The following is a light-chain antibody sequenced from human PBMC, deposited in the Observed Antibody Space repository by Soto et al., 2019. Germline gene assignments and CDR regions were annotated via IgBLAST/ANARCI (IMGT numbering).Light chain of an antibody. CDR3: QQYNSYKT. CDR2: DAS. CDR1: QSISSW. J-gene: IGKJ1*01. Sequence: DIQMTQSPSTLSASVGDRVTITCRASQSISSWLAWYQQKPGKAPKLLIYDASSVESGVPSRFSGSGSGTDFTLTSSSLHPDDFATYYCQQYNSYKTFGQGTKVEIK. V-gene: IGKV1-5*01.